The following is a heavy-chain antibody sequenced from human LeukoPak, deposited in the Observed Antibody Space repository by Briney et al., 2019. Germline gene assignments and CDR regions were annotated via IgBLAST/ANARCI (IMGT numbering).Heavy chain of an antibody. Sequence: AETLSLTCTVSGGSISSYYWSWIRQPPGKGLEWVGYIYTSGSTYYNPSLKSRVTISVDTSKNQFSLKLSSVTAADTAVYYCARVDRYYDSSYFDYWGQGTLVTVSS. D-gene: IGHD3-22*01. V-gene: IGHV4-4*09. CDR1: GGSISSYY. J-gene: IGHJ4*02. CDR3: ARVDRYYDSSYFDY. CDR2: IYTSGST.